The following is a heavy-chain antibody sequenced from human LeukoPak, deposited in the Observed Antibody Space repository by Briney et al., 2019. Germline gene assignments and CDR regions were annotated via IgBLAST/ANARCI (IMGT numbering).Heavy chain of an antibody. CDR3: ANPKYSSGWYGDFDC. Sequence: GSLRRSFAASGFPFSSYAINWVRPAPGKGLEWVSAIRGTSPSTYFADSVKGRFTISRDNSKNTVYLQMNSLRAEDTAIYYCANPKYSSGWYGDFDCWGQGTLVTVSS. J-gene: IGHJ4*02. CDR2: IRGTSPST. V-gene: IGHV3-23*01. D-gene: IGHD6-19*01. CDR1: GFPFSSYA.